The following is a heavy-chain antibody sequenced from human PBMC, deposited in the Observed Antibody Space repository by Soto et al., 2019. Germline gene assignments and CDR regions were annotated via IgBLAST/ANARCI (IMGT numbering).Heavy chain of an antibody. CDR1: GGSISSSSYY. CDR2: IYYSGST. J-gene: IGHJ5*02. V-gene: IGHV4-39*01. CDR3: ARHEATYYDFWSGYLWFDP. Sequence: SETLSLTCTVSGGSISSSSYYWGWIRQPPGKGLEWIGSIYYSGSTYYNPSLKSRVTISVDTSKNQFSLKLSSVTAADTAVYYCARHEATYYDFWSGYLWFDPWGQGTLVTVSS. D-gene: IGHD3-3*01.